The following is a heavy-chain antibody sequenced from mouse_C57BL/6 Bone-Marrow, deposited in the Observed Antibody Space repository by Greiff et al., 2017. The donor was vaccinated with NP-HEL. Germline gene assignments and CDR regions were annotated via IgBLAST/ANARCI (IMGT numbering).Heavy chain of an antibody. Sequence: EVHLVESGGDLVKPGGSLKLSCAASGFTFSSYGMSWVRQTPDKRLEWVATISSGGSYTYYPDSVKGRFTISRDNAKNTLYLQMSSLKSEDTAMYYCARQKTYGSVYAMDYWGQGTSVTVSS. V-gene: IGHV5-6*01. J-gene: IGHJ4*01. CDR3: ARQKTYGSVYAMDY. CDR1: GFTFSSYG. D-gene: IGHD1-1*01. CDR2: ISSGGSYT.